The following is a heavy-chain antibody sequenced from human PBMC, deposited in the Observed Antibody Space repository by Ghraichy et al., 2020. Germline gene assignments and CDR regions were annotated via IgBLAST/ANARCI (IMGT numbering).Heavy chain of an antibody. Sequence: SETLSLTCTVSGGSISSSSYYWGWIRQPPWKGLEWIGSIYYSGSTYYNPSLKSRVTISVDTSKNQFSLKLSSVTAADTAVYYCARRDSYGHDYYYGMDVWGQGTTVTVSS. V-gene: IGHV4-39*01. CDR3: ARRDSYGHDYYYGMDV. CDR2: IYYSGST. CDR1: GGSISSSSYY. J-gene: IGHJ6*02. D-gene: IGHD5-18*01.